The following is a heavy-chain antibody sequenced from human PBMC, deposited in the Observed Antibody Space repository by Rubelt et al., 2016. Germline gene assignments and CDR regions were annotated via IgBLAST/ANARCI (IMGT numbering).Heavy chain of an antibody. CDR2: IYWDDDK. D-gene: IGHD3-22*01. CDR3: AHRLFYYDSSGYYSIHNGGWFDP. CDR1: GFSLSTSGVG. J-gene: IGHJ5*02. V-gene: IGHV2-5*02. Sequence: QITLKESGPTLVKPTQTLTLTCTFSGFSLSTSGVGVGWIRQPPGKALEWLALIYWDDDKRYSPSLKSRPTFTKDTSKNQVVLTMTNMDPVETATYYCAHRLFYYDSSGYYSIHNGGWFDPWGQGTLVTVSS.